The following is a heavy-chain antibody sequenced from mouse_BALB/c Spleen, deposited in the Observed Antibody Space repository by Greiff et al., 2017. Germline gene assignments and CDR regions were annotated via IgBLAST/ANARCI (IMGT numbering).Heavy chain of an antibody. CDR3: ARDGNYYGSLDY. J-gene: IGHJ2*01. CDR2: IYPGDGDI. V-gene: IGHV1-80*01. Sequence: LVRPGSSVKISCKASGYAFSSYWMNWAKQRPGQGLEWIGQIYPGDGDINYNGKFKGKATLTADKSSSTAYMQLSSLTSEDSAVYFCARDGNYYGSLDYWGQGTTLTVSS. D-gene: IGHD1-1*01. CDR1: GYAFSSYW.